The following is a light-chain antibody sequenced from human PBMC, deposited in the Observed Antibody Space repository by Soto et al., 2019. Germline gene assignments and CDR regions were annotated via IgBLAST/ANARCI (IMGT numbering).Light chain of an antibody. Sequence: EIVLTQSPGTLSLSPGEIATLSFSASQSVTSSYLAWYQQKPGQAPRLLIYGASSRATGIPDRFTGSGSGTDFTLTISRLQPEDIATYYCQHYDNLPSVTFGQGTRLEIK. CDR2: GAS. CDR3: QHYDNLPSVT. V-gene: IGKV3-20*01. CDR1: QSVTSSY. J-gene: IGKJ5*01.